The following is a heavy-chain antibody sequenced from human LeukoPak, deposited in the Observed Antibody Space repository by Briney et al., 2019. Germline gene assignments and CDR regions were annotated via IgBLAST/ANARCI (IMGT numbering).Heavy chain of an antibody. J-gene: IGHJ5*02. CDR3: ARSPFWAPAHNWFDP. D-gene: IGHD3-16*01. CDR2: INHSGST. Sequence: SQTLSLTCAVYCGFFSGYYWSWIRQPPGKGLEWIGEINHSGSTNYNPSLKSRVTISVDTSKNQLSLKLSSVTAADTAVYYSARSPFWAPAHNWFDPWGQGTLVTVSS. CDR1: CGFFSGYY. V-gene: IGHV4-34*01.